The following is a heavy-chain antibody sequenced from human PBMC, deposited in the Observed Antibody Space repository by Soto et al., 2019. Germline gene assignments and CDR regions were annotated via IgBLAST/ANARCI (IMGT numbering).Heavy chain of an antibody. CDR2: ISYDGSNK. CDR1: GFTFSSYG. D-gene: IGHD6-6*01. CDR3: AKDLPRTSIPADSSAFDI. J-gene: IGHJ3*02. V-gene: IGHV3-30*18. Sequence: GGSLRLSCAASGFTFSSYGMHWVRQAPGKGLEWVAVISYDGSNKYYADSVKGRFTISRDNSKNTLYLQMNSLRAEDTAVYYCAKDLPRTSIPADSSAFDIWGQGTMVTVSS.